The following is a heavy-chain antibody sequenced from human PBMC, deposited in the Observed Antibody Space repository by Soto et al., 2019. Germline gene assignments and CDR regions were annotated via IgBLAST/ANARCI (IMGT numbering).Heavy chain of an antibody. CDR1: GGTFSSAT. Sequence: QEQLVQSGAEVKKPGSSAKVSCKASGGTFSSATISWVRQAPGQGLEWMGGVSPLFGTTYYAQKFQGRLTITADASSGTADMELSSMKSEDTAVYYCTGGASSGGWYFDVWGRGTLVSVSS. D-gene: IGHD1-26*01. CDR2: VSPLFGTT. J-gene: IGHJ2*01. CDR3: TGGASSGGWYFDV. V-gene: IGHV1-69*01.